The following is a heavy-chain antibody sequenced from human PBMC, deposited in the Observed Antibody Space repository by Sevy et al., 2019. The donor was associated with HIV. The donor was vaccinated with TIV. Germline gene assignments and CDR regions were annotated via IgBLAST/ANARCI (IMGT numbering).Heavy chain of an antibody. Sequence: SETLSLTCAVSGYSISSGYYWGWIRQPPGKGLEWIGSIYHSGSTYYNPSLKSRVTISVDTSKNQFSLKLSSVTAADTAVYYCARDFRMTTVTTIFDYWGQGILVTVSS. J-gene: IGHJ4*02. D-gene: IGHD4-17*01. CDR1: GYSISSGYY. V-gene: IGHV4-38-2*02. CDR2: IYHSGST. CDR3: ARDFRMTTVTTIFDY.